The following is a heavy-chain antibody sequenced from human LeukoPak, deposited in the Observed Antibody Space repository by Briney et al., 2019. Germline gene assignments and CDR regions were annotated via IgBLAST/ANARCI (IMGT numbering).Heavy chain of an antibody. CDR3: ATNILTGYYSHYYYMDV. Sequence: ASVKVSCKASGYTFTGYYMHWVRQAPGQGLEWMGWMNPNSGNTGYAQKLQGRVTMTTDTSTSTAYMELRSLRSDDTAVYYCATNILTGYYSHYYYMDVWGKGTTVTISS. CDR2: MNPNSGNT. CDR1: GYTFTGYY. V-gene: IGHV1-18*04. J-gene: IGHJ6*03. D-gene: IGHD3-9*01.